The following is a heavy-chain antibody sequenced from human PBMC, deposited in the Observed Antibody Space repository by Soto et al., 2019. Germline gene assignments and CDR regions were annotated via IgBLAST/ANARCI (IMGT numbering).Heavy chain of an antibody. J-gene: IGHJ5*02. Sequence: PSETLSLTCTVSGGSINSYYWSWIRQPPGKGLEWIGQIYYTGSTNYNPSLKGRVTISVDRSKNQFSLRLSSVTAADTAVYYCEMAKTTLYNWFDPWGQGTRVTVSS. CDR3: EMAKTTLYNWFDP. CDR2: IYYTGST. D-gene: IGHD1-7*01. CDR1: GGSINSYY. V-gene: IGHV4-59*08.